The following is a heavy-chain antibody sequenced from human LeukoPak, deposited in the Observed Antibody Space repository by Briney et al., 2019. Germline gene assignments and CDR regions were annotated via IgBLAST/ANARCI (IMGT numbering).Heavy chain of an antibody. V-gene: IGHV1-69*06. CDR3: ARDAFWAVGATNGLPRTTDDAFDI. D-gene: IGHD1-26*01. J-gene: IGHJ3*02. CDR1: GGTFSSYA. CDR2: IIPIFGTA. Sequence: ASVKVSCKASGGTFSSYAISWVRQAPGQGLEWMGGIIPIFGTANYAQKFQGRVTITADKSTSTAYMELSSLRSEDTAVYYCARDAFWAVGATNGLPRTTDDAFDIWGQGTMVTVSS.